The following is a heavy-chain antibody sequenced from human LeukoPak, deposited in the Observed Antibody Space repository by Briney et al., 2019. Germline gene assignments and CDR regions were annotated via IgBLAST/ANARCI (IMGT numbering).Heavy chain of an antibody. CDR1: GGSFSGYY. CDR3: ARSGKDRGYSYGYGDGTTWFDP. CDR2: INHSGST. J-gene: IGHJ5*02. V-gene: IGHV4-34*01. D-gene: IGHD5-18*01. Sequence: PSETLSLTCAVYGGSFSGYYWSWIRQPPGKGLEWIGEINHSGSTNYNPSLKSRVTISVDTSKNQFSLKLSSVTAADTAVYCCARSGKDRGYSYGYGDGTTWFDPWGQGTLVTVSS.